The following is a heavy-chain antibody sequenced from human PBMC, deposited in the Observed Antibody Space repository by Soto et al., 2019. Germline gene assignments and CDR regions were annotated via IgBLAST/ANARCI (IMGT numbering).Heavy chain of an antibody. J-gene: IGHJ4*02. Sequence: VGSLRLSCAASGFTFSSYWMSWVRQAPGKGLEWVANIKQDGSEKYYVDSVKGRFTISRDNAKNSLYLQMNSLRAEDTAVYYCARDPVAVAGISYFDYWGQGTLVTVSS. V-gene: IGHV3-7*03. CDR1: GFTFSSYW. D-gene: IGHD6-19*01. CDR2: IKQDGSEK. CDR3: ARDPVAVAGISYFDY.